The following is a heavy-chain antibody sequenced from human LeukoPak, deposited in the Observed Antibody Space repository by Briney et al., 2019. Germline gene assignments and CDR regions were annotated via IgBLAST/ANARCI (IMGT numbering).Heavy chain of an antibody. V-gene: IGHV4-30-4*01. CDR2: IYYTGST. CDR3: ATYLYYDRRGLGNY. D-gene: IGHD3-22*01. CDR1: GGSISSGDYY. Sequence: SSETLSLTCSVSGGSISSGDYYWSWIRQPPGKGLEWIGYIYYTGSTYYNPSLKSRLSMSVDMPKNQFSLNLSSVTAADTAVYYCATYLYYDRRGLGNYWGQGTLVTVSS. J-gene: IGHJ4*02.